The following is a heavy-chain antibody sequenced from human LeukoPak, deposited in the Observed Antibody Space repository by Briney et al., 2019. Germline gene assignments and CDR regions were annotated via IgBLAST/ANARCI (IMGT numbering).Heavy chain of an antibody. CDR1: GGSFSGYY. J-gene: IGHJ4*02. V-gene: IGHV4-59*01. D-gene: IGHD1/OR15-1a*01. Sequence: SETLSLTCAVYGGSFSGYYWSWIRQPPGKGLEWIGYVYYTGSTDYNPSLKSRVTISVDTSKNQFSLKLSSVAAADTAVYYCVRDRHWTNDWVFDYWGQGTLVTVSS. CDR3: VRDRHWTNDWVFDY. CDR2: VYYTGST.